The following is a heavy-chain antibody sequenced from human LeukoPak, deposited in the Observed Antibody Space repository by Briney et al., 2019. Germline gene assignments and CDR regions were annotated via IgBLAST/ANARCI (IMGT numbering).Heavy chain of an antibody. J-gene: IGHJ5*02. D-gene: IGHD6-13*01. V-gene: IGHV1-46*01. CDR3: ARTIAAAGSLVWFDP. Sequence: ASVKVSCKASGYTFTSYYMHWVRQAPGQGLEWMRIINPSGGSTSYAQKFQGRVTMTRDTSTSTVYMELSSLRSEDTAVYYCARTIAAAGSLVWFDPRGQGTLVTVSS. CDR2: INPSGGST. CDR1: GYTFTSYY.